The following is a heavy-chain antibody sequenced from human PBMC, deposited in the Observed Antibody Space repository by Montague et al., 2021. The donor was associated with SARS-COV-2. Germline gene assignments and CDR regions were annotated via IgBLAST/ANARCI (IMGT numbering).Heavy chain of an antibody. CDR1: GGSISTYY. D-gene: IGHD2-21*02. V-gene: IGHV4-59*08. J-gene: IGHJ3*02. CDR3: ARHGPFVVVTAIHDTFDI. CDR2: IYYSGST. Sequence: SETLSLTCTVSGGSISTYYWSWIRQPPGKGLEWIGYIYYSGSTNXNPSLKSRVTISVDTSKNQFSLKLSSVTAADTAVYYCARHGPFVVVTAIHDTFDIWGHGTMVTVSS.